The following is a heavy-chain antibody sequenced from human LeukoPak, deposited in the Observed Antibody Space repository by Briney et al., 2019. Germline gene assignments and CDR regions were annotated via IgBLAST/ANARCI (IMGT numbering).Heavy chain of an antibody. D-gene: IGHD2-2*01. J-gene: IGHJ4*02. V-gene: IGHV2-5*02. Sequence: SGPTLVKPTQTLTLTCSFSGFSLRTNGVGVGWIRQPPGKALEWPALIYWDDDKRYSPSLKSRLTITKDTSKNQVVLTMTNMDPVDTATYYSAHTPHGGYCSTTSCSGFDSWGQGTLVTVSS. CDR3: AHTPHGGYCSTTSCSGFDS. CDR2: IYWDDDK. CDR1: GFSLRTNGVG.